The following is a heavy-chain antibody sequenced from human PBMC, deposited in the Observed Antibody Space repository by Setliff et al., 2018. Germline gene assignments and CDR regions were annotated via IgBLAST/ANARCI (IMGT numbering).Heavy chain of an antibody. CDR1: GDSSSGHH. D-gene: IGHD3-22*01. CDR3: ARLKYYDSGTYWGSWDYYSSMDV. CDR2: ISRSGNT. J-gene: IGHJ6*04. Sequence: LSLTCTVSGDSSSGHHWSWIRQPPGKGLEWIGYISRSGNTKYNPSLKSRVAISIDTSKKQFSLEVSSVTAADTAVYYCARLKYYDSGTYWGSWDYYSSMDVWGKGTTVTVSS. V-gene: IGHV4-59*11.